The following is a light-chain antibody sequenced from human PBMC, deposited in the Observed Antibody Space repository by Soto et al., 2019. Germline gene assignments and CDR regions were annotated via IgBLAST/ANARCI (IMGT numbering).Light chain of an antibody. J-gene: IGKJ3*01. V-gene: IGKV1-13*02. CDR1: QGISSA. CDR3: QQFNSYPPL. CDR2: DAS. Sequence: AIQLTQSPSSLSASVGDRVTITCRASQGISSALAWYHQKPGKAPKLLIYDASSLESGVPSRFSGSGSGTDFTLTISSLQPEDFATYYCQQFNSYPPLFGPGTKVDIK.